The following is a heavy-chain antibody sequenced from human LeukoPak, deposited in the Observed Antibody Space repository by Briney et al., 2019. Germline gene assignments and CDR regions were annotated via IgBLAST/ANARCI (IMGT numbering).Heavy chain of an antibody. CDR3: AKKVVVGATSPYSDSQD. Sequence: PGGSLRLSCVASGFTFSSYAMSWVRQAPGEGLEWVSAISGSGVTTHYAGSVKGRFSISRDNSKNTLYLQMNSLRAEDTALYYCAKKVVVGATSPYSDSQDWGQGTLVTVSS. V-gene: IGHV3-23*01. J-gene: IGHJ1*01. CDR2: ISGSGVTT. D-gene: IGHD1-26*01. CDR1: GFTFSSYA.